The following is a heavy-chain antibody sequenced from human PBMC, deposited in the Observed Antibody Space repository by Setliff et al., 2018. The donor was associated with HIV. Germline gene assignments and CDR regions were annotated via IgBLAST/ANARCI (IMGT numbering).Heavy chain of an antibody. J-gene: IGHJ4*02. CDR3: ARFVLAWFDFSTGAVEVTDPYAFDS. D-gene: IGHD2-21*02. CDR2: FYYSGTT. V-gene: IGHV4-39*01. Sequence: SETLSLTCAVSGASITTNSYYWGWIRQTPEKGLEWIGDFYYSGTTYYNPSLKSRATISVDTSQNQFSLRLSSVTAADTAVYHCARFVLAWFDFSTGAVEVTDPYAFDSWGQGILVTVSS. CDR1: GASITTNSYY.